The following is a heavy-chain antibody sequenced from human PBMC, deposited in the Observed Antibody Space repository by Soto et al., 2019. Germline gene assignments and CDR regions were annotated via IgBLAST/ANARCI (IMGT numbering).Heavy chain of an antibody. D-gene: IGHD3-22*01. V-gene: IGHV4-39*01. CDR2: IYYSGST. J-gene: IGHJ4*02. Sequence: SETLSLTCTVSGGSISGSSYYWGWIRQPPGKGLEWIGNIYYSGSTYYNPPLKSRVTISVDTSKNQFSLKLSSVTAADTAVYYCMLGSGWKDFDRWGQGTLVTVSS. CDR1: GGSISGSSYY. CDR3: MLGSGWKDFDR.